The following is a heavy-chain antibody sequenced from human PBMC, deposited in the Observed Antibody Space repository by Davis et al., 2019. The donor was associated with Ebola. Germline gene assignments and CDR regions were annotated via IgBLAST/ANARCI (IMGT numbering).Heavy chain of an antibody. J-gene: IGHJ4*02. CDR3: AKYLVGITRSFDY. Sequence: GGSLRLSCAASGFTFSDYVMNWVRQAPGKGLEWVSTISRDSGTTHYADSVKGRFTISRDNSKNTLYLQMNSLGAEDTAVYYCAKYLVGITRSFDYWGQGALVTVSS. CDR2: ISRDSGTT. CDR1: GFTFSDYV. D-gene: IGHD1-26*01. V-gene: IGHV3-23*01.